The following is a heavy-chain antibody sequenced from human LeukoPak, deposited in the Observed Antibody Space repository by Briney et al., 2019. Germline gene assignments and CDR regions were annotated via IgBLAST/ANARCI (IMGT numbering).Heavy chain of an antibody. J-gene: IGHJ6*04. CDR1: GFTFSSFA. D-gene: IGHD3-10*02. CDR2: VSTSGVGT. V-gene: IGHV3-23*01. CDR3: AELGITMIGGV. Sequence: PGGSLRLSCAASGFTFSSFAMSWIRQAPGKGLEWVSSVSTSGVGTYYADSVRGRFTISRDNAKNSLYLQMNSLRAEDTAVYYCAELGITMIGGVWGKGTTVTISS.